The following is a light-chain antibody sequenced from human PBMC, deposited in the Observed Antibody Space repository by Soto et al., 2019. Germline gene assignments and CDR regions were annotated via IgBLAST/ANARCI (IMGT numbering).Light chain of an antibody. CDR2: GAS. J-gene: IGKJ1*01. Sequence: EIVMTQCPATLSVSPGERDTLSCRASQSVSNNLAWYEKKPGQAPRLLNYGASTRATGIPARFSGSGSGTEFTLTISSLQSEDFAVYYCQQDNNWWTFGQGTRVEIK. CDR1: QSVSNN. V-gene: IGKV3-15*01. CDR3: QQDNNWWT.